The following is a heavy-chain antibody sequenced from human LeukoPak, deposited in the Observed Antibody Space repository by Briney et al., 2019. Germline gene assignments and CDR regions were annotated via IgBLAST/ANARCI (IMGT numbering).Heavy chain of an antibody. D-gene: IGHD3-3*01. J-gene: IGHJ4*02. CDR3: AKDNDFWSGYYIDY. V-gene: IGHV3-30*02. Sequence: GGSLRLSCAASGFTFSSYGMHWVRQAPGKGLEWVAFIRYDGSNKYYADSVKGRFTVSRDNSKNTLYLQMNSLGAEDTAVYYCAKDNDFWSGYYIDYWGQGTLVTVSS. CDR2: IRYDGSNK. CDR1: GFTFSSYG.